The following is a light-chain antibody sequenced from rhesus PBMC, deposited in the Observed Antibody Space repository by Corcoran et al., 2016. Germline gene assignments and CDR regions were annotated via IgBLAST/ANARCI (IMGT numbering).Light chain of an antibody. CDR2: KAS. Sequence: DIQMTQSPSSLSASVGDRVTITCRASENVNNYLNWYQQKTGKAPKLLIYKASTLKSGVPSRFSGSGSGTAYTFTISSLHPEAVATYYCQHGYGTPLSFGGGTKVELK. J-gene: IGKJ4*01. CDR3: QHGYGTPLS. CDR1: ENVNNY. V-gene: IGKV1-74*01.